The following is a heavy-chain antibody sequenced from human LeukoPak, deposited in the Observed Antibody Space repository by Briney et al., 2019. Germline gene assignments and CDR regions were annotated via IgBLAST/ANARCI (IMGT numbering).Heavy chain of an antibody. Sequence: GGSLRLSCAASGFIFSDHWMHWVRQAPGKGLVWLSRINNDGSRTIYADSVKGRFTFSRDNAENTLFLEMSSLRVEDTAVYYCAGGYCSSTSCYRSSPYGMDVWGQGTTVTVSS. D-gene: IGHD2-2*01. V-gene: IGHV3-74*01. CDR1: GFIFSDHW. CDR3: AGGYCSSTSCYRSSPYGMDV. J-gene: IGHJ6*02. CDR2: INNDGSRT.